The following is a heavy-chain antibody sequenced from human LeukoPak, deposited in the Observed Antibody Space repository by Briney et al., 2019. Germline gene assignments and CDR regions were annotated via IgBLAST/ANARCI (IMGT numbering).Heavy chain of an antibody. V-gene: IGHV3-23*01. D-gene: IGHD3-22*01. CDR3: TTSPNTYYYDSSGVPVAAFAI. CDR1: GFTFSSYA. CDR2: ISGSGGST. Sequence: GGSLTLSCTASGFTFSSYAMSWVRQAPGKGLEWVSSISGSGGSTYYADSVKGRFTISRDNSKNTLYLQMNSLKTENTALYDCTTSPNTYYYDSSGVPVAAFAIWGQGTMVTVSS. J-gene: IGHJ3*02.